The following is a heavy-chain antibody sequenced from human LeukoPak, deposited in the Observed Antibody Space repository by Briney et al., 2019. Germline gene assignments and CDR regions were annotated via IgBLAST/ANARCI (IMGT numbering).Heavy chain of an antibody. V-gene: IGHV3-21*01. CDR3: ARVAAIFGVVITRIDY. CDR1: GFTFSSYS. D-gene: IGHD3-3*01. Sequence: GGSLRLSCAASGFTFSSYSMNWVRQAPGKGLEWFSSISSSSSYIYYADSVKGRFTISRDNAKNSLYLQMNSLRAEDTAVYYCARVAAIFGVVITRIDYWGQGTLVTVSS. J-gene: IGHJ4*02. CDR2: ISSSSSYI.